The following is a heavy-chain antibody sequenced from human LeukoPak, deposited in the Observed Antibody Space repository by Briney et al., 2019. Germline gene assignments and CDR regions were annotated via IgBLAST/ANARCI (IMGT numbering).Heavy chain of an antibody. J-gene: IGHJ4*02. V-gene: IGHV1-3*01. CDR2: INAGNGNT. CDR3: ARALYYYDSTPFDY. D-gene: IGHD3-22*01. CDR1: GYTFTSYA. Sequence: GASVKVSCKASGYTFTSYAMHWVRQAPGQGFEWMGWINAGNGNTKYSQKFQGRVTITRDTSASTAYMELSSLRSEDTAVYYCARALYYYDSTPFDYWGQGTLVTVSS.